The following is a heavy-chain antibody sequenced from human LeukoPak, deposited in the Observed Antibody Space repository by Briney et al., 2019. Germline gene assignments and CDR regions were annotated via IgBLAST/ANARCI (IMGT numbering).Heavy chain of an antibody. D-gene: IGHD6-19*01. CDR1: GFTFSSYG. Sequence: GGSLRLSCAASGFTFSSYGMHWVRQAPGKGLEWVAVIWYDGSNKYYADSVKGRFTISRDNSKNTLYLQMNSLRAEDTAVYYCAREQWLDRPYYYYYYGMDVWGQGTTVTVSS. J-gene: IGHJ6*02. V-gene: IGHV3-33*01. CDR2: IWYDGSNK. CDR3: AREQWLDRPYYYYYYGMDV.